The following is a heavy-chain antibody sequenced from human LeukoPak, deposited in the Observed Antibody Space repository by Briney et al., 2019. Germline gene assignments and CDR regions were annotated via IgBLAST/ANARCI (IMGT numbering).Heavy chain of an antibody. D-gene: IGHD1-26*01. J-gene: IGHJ4*02. CDR3: AREESIGSYQFLNEY. CDR1: GYTFTSYG. V-gene: IGHV1-18*01. CDR2: ISAYNGNT. Sequence: GASVKVSCKASGYTFTSYGISWVRQAPGQGLEWMGWISAYNGNTNYAQKLQGRVTMTTDTSTSTAYMEVRSLRSDDTAVYYCAREESIGSYQFLNEYWGQGTLVTVSS.